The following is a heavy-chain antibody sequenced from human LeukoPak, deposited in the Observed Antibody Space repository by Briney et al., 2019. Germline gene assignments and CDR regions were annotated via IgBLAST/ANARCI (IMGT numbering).Heavy chain of an antibody. D-gene: IGHD3-22*01. CDR3: ATASSGFPARI. J-gene: IGHJ3*02. CDR2: INPNSGGT. Sequence: ASLKVSSKASGYTFTDYYIHWVRQAPGQGLEWMGWINPNSGGTNYAQKFHGRVTMTRDTSISTAYMELSRLRSDDTAVYYCATASSGFPARIWGQGTMVTVSS. CDR1: GYTFTDYY. V-gene: IGHV1-2*02.